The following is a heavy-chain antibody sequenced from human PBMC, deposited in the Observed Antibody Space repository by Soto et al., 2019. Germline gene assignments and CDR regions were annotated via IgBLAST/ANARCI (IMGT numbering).Heavy chain of an antibody. D-gene: IGHD3-22*01. V-gene: IGHV4-34*01. Sequence: PSETLSLTCVVSGGSFSTYYYNWIRQSPGKGLEWIGEINHSGSNNYSPSLKSRVTMSLDTSKNQFSLKLTSVTAADTAVYYCARGSHKLHSYDSSGFYHYVDYWGQGSLVTVS. CDR1: GGSFSTYY. J-gene: IGHJ4*02. CDR3: ARGSHKLHSYDSSGFYHYVDY. CDR2: INHSGSN.